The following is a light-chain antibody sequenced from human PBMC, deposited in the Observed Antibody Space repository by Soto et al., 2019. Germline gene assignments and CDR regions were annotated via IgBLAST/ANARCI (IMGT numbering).Light chain of an antibody. CDR3: QNYTNVPT. CDR1: QGISNY. J-gene: IGKJ4*01. CDR2: GAT. Sequence: DIQMTQSPSSLSASVGDRVTITCRASQGISNYLAWYQQIPGKVPKLLISGATTLHSGVPSRFSGSGSGTDFTLTISSLQPEDVETYYCQNYTNVPTFGGGTKVEIK. V-gene: IGKV1-27*01.